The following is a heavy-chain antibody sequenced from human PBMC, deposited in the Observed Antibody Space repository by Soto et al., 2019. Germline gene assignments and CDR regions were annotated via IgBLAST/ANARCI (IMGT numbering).Heavy chain of an antibody. J-gene: IGHJ4*02. CDR2: GGGNGLDT. D-gene: IGHD3-9*01. V-gene: IGHV3-23*01. CDR3: AGRTGYPFDY. CDR1: GFIFSNYA. Sequence: EVQLLESGGGLVQPGGSLRLSCAASGFIFSNYAMNWVRQAPGTGLEWVSAGGGNGLDTYYADSVKGRFTISRDNSKNTLYLQMNSLRAEDTAVYYCAGRTGYPFDYWGQGTLVTVSS.